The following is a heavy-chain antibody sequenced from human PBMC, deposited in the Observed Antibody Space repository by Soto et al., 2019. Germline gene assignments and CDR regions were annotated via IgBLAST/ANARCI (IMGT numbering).Heavy chain of an antibody. J-gene: IGHJ4*02. CDR3: ARDYYDSSGYYYPDY. V-gene: IGHV1-18*01. CDR1: GYTFTSYG. Sequence: ASGKVSCKASGYTFTSYGISWVRQAPGQGLEWMGWISAYNGNTNYAQKLQGRVTMTTDTSTSTAYMELRSLRSDDTAVYYCARDYYDSSGYYYPDYWGQGTLVTVSS. CDR2: ISAYNGNT. D-gene: IGHD3-22*01.